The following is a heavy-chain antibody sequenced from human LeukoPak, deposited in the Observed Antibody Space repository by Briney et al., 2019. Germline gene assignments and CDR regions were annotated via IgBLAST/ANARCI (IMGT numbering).Heavy chain of an antibody. V-gene: IGHV3-66*01. J-gene: IGHJ6*02. CDR1: GFTVSSNY. Sequence: GGSLRLSCAASGFTVSSNYMSWVRQAPGKGLEWVSVIYSSGSTYYADSVKGRFTISRDNSKNTLYLQMNSLRAEDTAVYYCARDFRRYSYGRYYYYGMDVWGQGTTVTVSS. CDR2: IYSSGST. D-gene: IGHD5-18*01. CDR3: ARDFRRYSYGRYYYYGMDV.